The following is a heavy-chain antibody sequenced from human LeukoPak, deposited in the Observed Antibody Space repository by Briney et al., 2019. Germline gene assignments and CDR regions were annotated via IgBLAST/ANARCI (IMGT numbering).Heavy chain of an antibody. CDR2: IHTSGST. V-gene: IGHV4-4*07. D-gene: IGHD6-6*01. Sequence: SETLSLTCTVSGGSIASYYWTYIRQPAGKGLKWIGCIHTSGSTNYNPSLNSRVTMSVDTSKNQFSLNLSSVTAADTAMYYCAREFSGTSIAARVFDSWGQGTLVTVSS. CDR1: GGSIASYY. J-gene: IGHJ4*02. CDR3: AREFSGTSIAARVFDS.